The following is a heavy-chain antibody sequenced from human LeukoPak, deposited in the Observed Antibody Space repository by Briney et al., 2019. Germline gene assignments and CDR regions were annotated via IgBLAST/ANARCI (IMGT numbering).Heavy chain of an antibody. CDR1: GGSISSYY. Sequence: SETLSLTWTVSGGSISSYYWSWIRQPAGKGLEWIGRISASGSTNYAPSLRSRVTMSVDTSTNQFSLKLSSVTAADTAVYYCATDISWFDPWGRGTLVTVSS. V-gene: IGHV4-4*07. J-gene: IGHJ5*02. CDR3: ATDISWFDP. CDR2: ISASGST.